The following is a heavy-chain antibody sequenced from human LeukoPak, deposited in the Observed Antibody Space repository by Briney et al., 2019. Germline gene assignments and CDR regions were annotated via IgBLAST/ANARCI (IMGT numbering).Heavy chain of an antibody. Sequence: PGGSLRLSCAASGVTLTVDTMQSGCQAPGKGLERVAVISYDGSNKYYADSVKGRFTISRDNSKNTLYLQMNSESGEDSAVLYCERDGSAGCFDYWGQGTLVTVSS. D-gene: IGHD1-26*01. V-gene: IGHV3-30*04. CDR2: ISYDGSNK. CDR3: ERDGSAGCFDY. J-gene: IGHJ4*02. CDR1: GVTLTVDT.